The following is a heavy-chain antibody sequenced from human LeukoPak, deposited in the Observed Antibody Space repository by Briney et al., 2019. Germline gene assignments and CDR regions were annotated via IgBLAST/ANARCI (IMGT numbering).Heavy chain of an antibody. CDR3: ARFDGSGSYPKRHMDV. Sequence: PSETLSLTCAVSGGSISSGGYSWSWIRQPPGKGLEWIGYIYYSGSTYYNPSLKSRVTISVDTSKNQFSLKLSSVTAADTAVYYCARFDGSGSYPKRHMDVWGKGTTVTISS. J-gene: IGHJ6*03. CDR2: IYYSGST. CDR1: GGSISSGGYS. D-gene: IGHD3-10*01. V-gene: IGHV4-30-4*07.